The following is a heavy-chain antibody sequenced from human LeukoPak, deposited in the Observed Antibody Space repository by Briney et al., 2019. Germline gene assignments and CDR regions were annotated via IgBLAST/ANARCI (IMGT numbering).Heavy chain of an antibody. CDR1: GGSISGSSYY. CDR2: IYYSGST. V-gene: IGHV4-39*01. J-gene: IGHJ4*02. CDR3: ARQGHTGPDY. D-gene: IGHD1-14*01. Sequence: SETLSLTCTVSGGSISGSSYYWGWIRQPPGKGLEWIGGIYYSGSTYYNPSLKSRVTISVDTSKNQFSLKLRSVTAADTAVYYCARQGHTGPDYWGQATLVTVPS.